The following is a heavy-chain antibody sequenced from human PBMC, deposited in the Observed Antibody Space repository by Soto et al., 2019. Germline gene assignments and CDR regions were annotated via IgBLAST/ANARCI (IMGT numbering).Heavy chain of an antibody. V-gene: IGHV3-21*01. D-gene: IGHD6-13*01. CDR2: ISSSSSYI. CDR1: GFTFSSYS. CDR3: ARDSGPHTAAGDY. Sequence: LSLTCAASGFTFSSYSMNWVRQAPGKGLEWVSSISSSSSYIYYADSVKGRFTISRDNAKNSLYLQMNSLRAEDTAVYYCARDSGPHTAAGDYWGQGTLVTVSS. J-gene: IGHJ4*02.